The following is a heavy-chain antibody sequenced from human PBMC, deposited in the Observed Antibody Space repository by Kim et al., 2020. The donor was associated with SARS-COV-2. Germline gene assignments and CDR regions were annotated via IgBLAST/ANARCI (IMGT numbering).Heavy chain of an antibody. D-gene: IGHD4-17*01. V-gene: IGHV1-46*01. J-gene: IGHJ4*02. CDR3: ARGYGDSRSTEYYFDY. Sequence: ASVKVSCKASGYTFTSYYMHWVRQAPGQGLEWMGIINPSGGSTSYAQKFQGRVTMTRDTSTSTVYMELSSLRSEDTAVYYCARGYGDSRSTEYYFDYWGQGTLVTVSS. CDR2: INPSGGST. CDR1: GYTFTSYY.